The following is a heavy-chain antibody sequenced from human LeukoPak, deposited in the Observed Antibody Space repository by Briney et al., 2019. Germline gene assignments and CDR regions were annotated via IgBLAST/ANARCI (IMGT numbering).Heavy chain of an antibody. CDR2: ISSSSSCI. CDR1: GFTFSSYS. Sequence: GGSLRLSCAASGFTFSSYSMNWVRQAPGKGLEWVSSISSSSSCIYYADSVKGRFTISRDNAKNSLYLQMNILRAEDTAVYYCARGIAAAGTWFDPWGQGTLVTVSS. D-gene: IGHD6-13*01. V-gene: IGHV3-21*01. CDR3: ARGIAAAGTWFDP. J-gene: IGHJ5*02.